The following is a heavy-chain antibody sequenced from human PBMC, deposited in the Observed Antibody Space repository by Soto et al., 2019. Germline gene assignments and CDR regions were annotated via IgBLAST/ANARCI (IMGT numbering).Heavy chain of an antibody. D-gene: IGHD6-6*01. Sequence: ASVKVSCKASGYTFTSYGISWVRQAPGQGLEWMGWVSAYNGNTNYAQKLQGRVTMTTDTSTSTAYMELRSLRSDDTAVYYCARVWSIAAHPGAFDIWGQGTMVTVSS. V-gene: IGHV1-18*01. CDR3: ARVWSIAAHPGAFDI. CDR2: VSAYNGNT. J-gene: IGHJ3*02. CDR1: GYTFTSYG.